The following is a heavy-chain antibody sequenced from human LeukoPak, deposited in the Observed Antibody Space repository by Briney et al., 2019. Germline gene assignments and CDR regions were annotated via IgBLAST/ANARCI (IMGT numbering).Heavy chain of an antibody. CDR1: GFTFSDYW. D-gene: IGHD1-14*01. CDR3: ARSNHADDF. J-gene: IGHJ4*02. CDR2: INTSGSST. V-gene: IGHV3-74*03. Sequence: GVSLRLSCAASGFTFSDYWMHWVRQVPGKGLVWVSRINTSGSSTTYADYVKGRFTISRDNAKNTLYLQMHSLRAEDTGVYYCARSNHADDFWGQGTLVTVSS.